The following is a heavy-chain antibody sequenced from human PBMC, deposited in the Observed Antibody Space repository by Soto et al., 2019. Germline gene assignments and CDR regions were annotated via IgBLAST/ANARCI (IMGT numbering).Heavy chain of an antibody. Sequence: EVQLLESGGGLVQPGGSLRLSCAASGFTFSSYAKSWVRQAPGKGLEWDSTISGDGGSTYYADSVKGRFTISRDDSKNTVYLKMNSLRAEDTAVYYCAKDLWFGELSPEDYWGQGTLVTVSS. CDR2: ISGDGGST. D-gene: IGHD3-10*01. CDR3: AKDLWFGELSPEDY. J-gene: IGHJ4*02. CDR1: GFTFSSYA. V-gene: IGHV3-23*01.